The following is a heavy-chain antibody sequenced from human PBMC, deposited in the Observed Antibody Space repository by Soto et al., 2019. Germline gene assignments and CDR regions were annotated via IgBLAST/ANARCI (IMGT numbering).Heavy chain of an antibody. D-gene: IGHD4-4*01. CDR1: GFTFDDYA. J-gene: IGHJ6*02. CDR3: ARDKYSNYEYGMDV. Sequence: AGGSLRLSCAASGFTFDDYAMHWVRQAPGKGLEWVSGISWNSGRIGYADSVKGRFTISRDNAKNSLYLQMNSLRAEDTALYYCARDKYSNYEYGMDVWGQGTTVTVSS. CDR2: ISWNSGRI. V-gene: IGHV3-9*01.